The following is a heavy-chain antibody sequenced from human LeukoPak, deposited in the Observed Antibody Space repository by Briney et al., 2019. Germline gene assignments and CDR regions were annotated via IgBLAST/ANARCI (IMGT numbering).Heavy chain of an antibody. D-gene: IGHD3-22*01. J-gene: IGHJ4*02. Sequence: SGTLSLTCAVSGGSISSSNWWSWARQPPGKGLEWIGEIYHSGSTNYNPSLKSRVTISVDKSKNHFSLKLSSVTAADTAVYYCARLGDSSGYYAFDYWGQGTLVTVSS. CDR3: ARLGDSSGYYAFDY. V-gene: IGHV4-4*02. CDR2: IYHSGST. CDR1: GGSISSSNW.